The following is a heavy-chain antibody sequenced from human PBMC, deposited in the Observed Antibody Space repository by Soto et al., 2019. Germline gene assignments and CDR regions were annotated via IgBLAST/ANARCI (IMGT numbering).Heavy chain of an antibody. CDR1: GGSFSTYY. CDR2: INHSGST. J-gene: IGHJ5*02. Sequence: SETLSLTCAVYGGSFSTYYWNWIRQPPGKGLEWIGEINHSGSTQYNPSLKSRVTMSLDTSKNQFSLKLTSVTAADTAVYYCLGWLGSNWLDPWGQGTLVTVSS. CDR3: LGWLGSNWLDP. D-gene: IGHD3-22*01. V-gene: IGHV4-34*01.